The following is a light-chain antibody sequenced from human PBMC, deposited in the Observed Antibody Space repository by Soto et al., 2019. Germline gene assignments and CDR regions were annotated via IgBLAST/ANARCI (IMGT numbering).Light chain of an antibody. CDR2: GAS. CDR3: QRYNNWPPST. V-gene: IGKV3-15*01. Sequence: EIVMTQSPANLSVSPGERANLSCRASRSVSSNLAWYQQKPGQVSRLLIYGASTRATGIPARFSGSVSGTVLILTFISLQSEDFAFYYCQRYNNWPPSTVGQGTKLELK. J-gene: IGKJ2*01. CDR1: RSVSSN.